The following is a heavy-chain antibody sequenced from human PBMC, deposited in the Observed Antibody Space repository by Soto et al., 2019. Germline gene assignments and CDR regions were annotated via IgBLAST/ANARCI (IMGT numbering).Heavy chain of an antibody. CDR1: GFTFSSYW. CDR2: INSDGSST. V-gene: IGHV3-74*01. CDR3: ARYPEIVGATHYYYYGMDV. J-gene: IGHJ6*02. Sequence: GGSLRLSCAASGFTFSSYWMHWVRQAPGKGLVWVSRINSDGSSTSYADSVKGRFTISRDNAKNTLYLQMNSLRAEDTDLYYCARYPEIVGATHYYYYGMDVWGQGTTVTVSS. D-gene: IGHD1-26*01.